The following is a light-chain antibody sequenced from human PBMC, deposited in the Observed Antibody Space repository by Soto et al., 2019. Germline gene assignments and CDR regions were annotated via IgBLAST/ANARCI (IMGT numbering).Light chain of an antibody. CDR2: ANT. CDR1: SSNIGAGSN. CDR3: QSYDSGLGGWV. V-gene: IGLV1-40*01. Sequence: QLVLTQPPSVSGAPGQRVAISCTGSSSNIGAGSNVHWYQQLPGTAPNLLIYANTLRPSGVPDRFSGSKSGTSASLAITGLQAEDEADYYCQSYDSGLGGWVFGGGTKVTVL. J-gene: IGLJ3*02.